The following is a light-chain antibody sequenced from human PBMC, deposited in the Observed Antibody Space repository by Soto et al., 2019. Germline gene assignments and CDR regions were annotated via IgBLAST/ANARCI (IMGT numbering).Light chain of an antibody. CDR1: SSDVGSYNL. Sequence: QSVLTQPASVSGSPGQPVTISCTGTSSDVGSYNLVSWYQQHPGKAPKLMIYEVSERPAGVSNRFSGSKSANTASLTISGLQAEDEADYYCCSFARSRILFGTGTKVTVL. J-gene: IGLJ1*01. V-gene: IGLV2-23*02. CDR2: EVS. CDR3: CSFARSRIL.